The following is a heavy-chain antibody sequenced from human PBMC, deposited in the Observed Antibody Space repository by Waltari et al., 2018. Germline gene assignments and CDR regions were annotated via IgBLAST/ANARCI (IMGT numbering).Heavy chain of an antibody. CDR3: ARDQNPGGRFLEWFTYYYYGMDV. CDR2: ISYDGSNK. J-gene: IGHJ6*02. V-gene: IGHV3-30-3*01. CDR1: GFTFSSYA. D-gene: IGHD3-3*01. Sequence: CAASGFTFSSYAMHWVRQAPGKGLDWVAVISYDGSNKYYADSVKGRFTISRDNSKNTLYLQMNSLRAEDTAVYYCARDQNPGGRFLEWFTYYYYGMDVWGQGTTVTVSS.